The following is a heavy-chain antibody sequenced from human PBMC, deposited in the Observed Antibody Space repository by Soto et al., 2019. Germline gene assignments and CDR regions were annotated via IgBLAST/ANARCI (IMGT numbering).Heavy chain of an antibody. CDR2: IYPGDPDT. D-gene: IGHD3-22*01. CDR3: ARPHRHYYDSSGDDAFDI. CDR1: GYSFTSYW. J-gene: IGHJ3*02. Sequence: GEALKISCEGSGYSFTSYWICWVRQMPGKGLEWMGIIYPGDPDTRYSPSFQGQVTISADKSISTAYLQWSSLKASDTAMYYCARPHRHYYDSSGDDAFDIWGQGTMVTV. V-gene: IGHV5-51*01.